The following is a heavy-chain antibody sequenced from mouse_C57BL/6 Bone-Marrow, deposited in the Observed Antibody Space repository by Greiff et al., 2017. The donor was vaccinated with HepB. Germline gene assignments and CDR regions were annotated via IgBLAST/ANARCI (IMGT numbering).Heavy chain of an antibody. CDR2: ISDGGSYT. V-gene: IGHV5-4*03. CDR1: GFTFSSYA. J-gene: IGHJ3*01. Sequence: EVMLVESGGGLVKPGGSLKLSCAASGFTFSSYAMSWVRQTPEKRLEWVATISDGGSYTYYPDNVKGRFNISRDNAKNNLYLQMSHLKSEDTAMYYCARAPYGSSEAWFAYWGQGTLVTVSA. CDR3: ARAPYGSSEAWFAY. D-gene: IGHD1-1*01.